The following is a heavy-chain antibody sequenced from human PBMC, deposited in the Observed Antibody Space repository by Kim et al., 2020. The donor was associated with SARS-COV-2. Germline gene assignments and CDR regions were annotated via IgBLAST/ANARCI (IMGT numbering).Heavy chain of an antibody. CDR1: GFTFSSYG. V-gene: IGHV3-30*18. D-gene: IGHD3-22*01. CDR3: AKDHYDSSGYYYYYYYGMDV. CDR2: ISYDGSNK. Sequence: GGSLRLSCAASGFTFSSYGMHWVRQAPGKGLEWVAVISYDGSNKYYADSVKGRFTISRDNSKNTLYLQMNSLRAEDTAVYYCAKDHYDSSGYYYYYYYGMDVWGQGTTGTVSS. J-gene: IGHJ6*02.